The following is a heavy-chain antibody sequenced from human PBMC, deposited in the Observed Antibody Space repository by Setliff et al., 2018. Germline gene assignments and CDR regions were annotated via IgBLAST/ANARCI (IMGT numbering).Heavy chain of an antibody. V-gene: IGHV3-23*01. CDR1: GFTFSNAW. D-gene: IGHD5-18*01. Sequence: GGSLRLSCAASGFTFSNAWMSWVRQAPGKGLEWVSVITGSGTTTYYADSVKGRFTISRDNSKNPVYLQMNSLRAEDTSIYYCANAYNYGYAHYYYGMDVWGQGTTVTVSS. CDR3: ANAYNYGYAHYYYGMDV. J-gene: IGHJ6*02. CDR2: ITGSGTTT.